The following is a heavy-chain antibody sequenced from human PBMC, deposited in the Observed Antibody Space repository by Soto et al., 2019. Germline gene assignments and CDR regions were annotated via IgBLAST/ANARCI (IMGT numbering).Heavy chain of an antibody. J-gene: IGHJ1*01. CDR2: ISGSGGST. Sequence: GGSLRLSGAASGFTFSSYAMSWVRQAPGKGLEWGAAISGSGGSTYYADSVKGRFTISRDNSKNTLYLQMNSLRAEDTAVYYFASVISGPNSRYFQHWGQGTLV. CDR1: GFTFSSYA. CDR3: ASVISGPNSRYFQH. D-gene: IGHD6-13*01. V-gene: IGHV3-23*01.